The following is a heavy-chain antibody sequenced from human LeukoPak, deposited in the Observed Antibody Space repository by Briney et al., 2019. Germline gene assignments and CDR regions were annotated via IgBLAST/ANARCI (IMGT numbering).Heavy chain of an antibody. Sequence: SETLSLTCAVYGGSFSGYYWSWIRQPPGKGLEWIGEINHSGSTNYNPSLKSRVTISIDTSKNQFSLKLSSVTAADTAVYYCAREFFSYSSSWYFDYWGQGTLVTVSS. CDR2: INHSGST. CDR3: AREFFSYSSSWYFDY. V-gene: IGHV4-34*01. J-gene: IGHJ4*02. D-gene: IGHD6-13*01. CDR1: GGSFSGYY.